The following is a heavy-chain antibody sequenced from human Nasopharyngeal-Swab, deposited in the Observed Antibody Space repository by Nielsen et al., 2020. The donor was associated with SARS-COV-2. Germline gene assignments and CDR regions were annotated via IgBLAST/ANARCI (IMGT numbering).Heavy chain of an antibody. D-gene: IGHD6-19*01. CDR3: ATAVAVAGTAAAYYYYYGMDV. V-gene: IGHV1-24*01. J-gene: IGHJ6*02. Sequence: ASAKVSCKVSGYTLTELSMHWVRQAPGKGLVWLGGFDTEDGETIYAQKFQGRVTMTEDTSTDTAYMELRSLRSEDTAVYYCATAVAVAGTAAAYYYYYGMDVWGQGTTVTVSS. CDR1: GYTLTELS. CDR2: FDTEDGET.